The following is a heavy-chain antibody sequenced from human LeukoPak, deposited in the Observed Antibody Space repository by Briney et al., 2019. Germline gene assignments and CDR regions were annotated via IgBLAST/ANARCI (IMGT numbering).Heavy chain of an antibody. Sequence: PSETLSLTCTVSGGSISSYYWSWIRQPPRKGLEWIAYLYYSGSTNYNPSLKSRVTISVDTSKNQFSLKLSSVTAADTAVYYCARSGYWRSNAFDIWGQGTMVTVSS. CDR3: ARSGYWRSNAFDI. CDR1: GGSISSYY. D-gene: IGHD5-18*01. V-gene: IGHV4-59*01. J-gene: IGHJ3*02. CDR2: LYYSGST.